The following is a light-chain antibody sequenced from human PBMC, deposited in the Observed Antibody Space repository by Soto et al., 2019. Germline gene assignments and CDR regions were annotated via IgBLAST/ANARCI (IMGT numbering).Light chain of an antibody. CDR3: QQTYRTPLT. CDR1: QTIRSH. CDR2: ATS. Sequence: DTQMTQSPSSLSASVGDRVTITCRASQTIRSHLNWYQQKPGEAPKLVSYATSTLQSGVPSRVNGSVSGTDFTLTISSLKPEDFETYYCQQTYRTPLTFGGGTKVDIK. V-gene: IGKV1-39*01. J-gene: IGKJ4*01.